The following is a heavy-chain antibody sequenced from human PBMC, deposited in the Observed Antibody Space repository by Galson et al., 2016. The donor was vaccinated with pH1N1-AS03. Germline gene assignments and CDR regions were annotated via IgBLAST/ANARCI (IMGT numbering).Heavy chain of an antibody. D-gene: IGHD1-14*01. Sequence: ETLSLTCTVSGGSITSYHWSWIRQPPGKGLEWIGHVYSPGRSKYNPSLKSRVTLSLDTTTNQFSLKMTSVTPADTAIYYCARMTYNDFLDAWGQGRPVTVSS. CDR3: ARMTYNDFLDA. V-gene: IGHV4-59*01. CDR2: VYSPGRS. CDR1: GGSITSYH. J-gene: IGHJ5*02.